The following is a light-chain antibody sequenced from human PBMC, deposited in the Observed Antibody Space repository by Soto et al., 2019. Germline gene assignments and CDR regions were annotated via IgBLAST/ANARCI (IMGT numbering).Light chain of an antibody. CDR1: QSISSY. Sequence: EIVLTQSPATLSLSPGERATLSCRVSQSISSYLAWYQHKPGQAPRLLIYDASKRATGIPARFSGSGSGTDFTLTISSLEPADSAVYFCQQRANWPHAFGQGTKLDIK. CDR2: DAS. J-gene: IGKJ2*01. V-gene: IGKV3-11*01. CDR3: QQRANWPHA.